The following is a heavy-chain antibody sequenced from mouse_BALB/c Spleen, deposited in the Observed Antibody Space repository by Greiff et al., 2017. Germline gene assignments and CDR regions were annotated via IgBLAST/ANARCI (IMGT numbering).Heavy chain of an antibody. CDR2: IYPGGGCT. CDR1: GFTFTRYW. J-gene: IGHJ2*01. Sequence: QVQLLQPGAELVKPGTSVKLSCTASGFTFTRYWINWVHLSPGQGLEWIGDIYPGGGCTYYNEKFKSKATLTVDTSSSTAYMQLSSLASEDSALYYCARQLGRGCYFDYWGQGTTLTVSA. V-gene: IGHV1-55*01. D-gene: IGHD4-1*02. CDR3: ARQLGRGCYFDY.